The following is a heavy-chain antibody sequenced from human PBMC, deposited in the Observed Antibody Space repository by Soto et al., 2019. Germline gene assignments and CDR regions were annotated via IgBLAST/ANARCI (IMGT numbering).Heavy chain of an antibody. Sequence: GGPRSLSWEASGSTSRGPAMHWVGQPSGKGLEWVARFKSKANSYATEYAASVKGRFTISRDDSKNTAYLQMNSLKTEDTAVYYCTSPRSGSYYYYYGMDVWGQGTTVTVSS. J-gene: IGHJ6*02. CDR3: TSPRSGSYYYYYGMDV. CDR1: GSTSRGPA. V-gene: IGHV3-73*01. CDR2: FKSKANSYAT. D-gene: IGHD1-26*01.